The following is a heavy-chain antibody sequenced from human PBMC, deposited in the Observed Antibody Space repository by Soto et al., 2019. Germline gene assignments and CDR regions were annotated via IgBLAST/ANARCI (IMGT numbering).Heavy chain of an antibody. CDR2: ISANSGNT. Sequence: ELQLLESGGGFVQPGGSLRLSCTASGFGLSTYAISWVRQAPGKGLEWGSVISANSGNTDYADSVKGRFTISRDKSENTVFLQMNRLRAEDTAVYYCALPSCGGDCYSPFDYWGQGTLVTVSS. CDR3: ALPSCGGDCYSPFDY. V-gene: IGHV3-23*01. D-gene: IGHD2-21*02. CDR1: GFGLSTYA. J-gene: IGHJ4*02.